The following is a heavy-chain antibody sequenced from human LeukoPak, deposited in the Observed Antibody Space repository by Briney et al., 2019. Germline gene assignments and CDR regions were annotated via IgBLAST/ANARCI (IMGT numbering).Heavy chain of an antibody. D-gene: IGHD5-18*01. CDR2: ISADGGNT. V-gene: IGHV3-43*02. Sequence: GGSLRLSCAASGFSFDDFAMHWARQAPGQGLEWVSLISADGGNTYYADSVKGRFTISRDNSKNSLYLQMNSLRTEDTAFYFCAKDMGIQLWVFHHWGQGTLVTVSS. J-gene: IGHJ1*01. CDR3: AKDMGIQLWVFHH. CDR1: GFSFDDFA.